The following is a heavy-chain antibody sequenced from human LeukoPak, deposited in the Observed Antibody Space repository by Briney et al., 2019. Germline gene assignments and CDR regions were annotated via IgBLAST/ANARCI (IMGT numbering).Heavy chain of an antibody. CDR1: GYTFTSYY. D-gene: IGHD1-7*01. Sequence: ASVKVSCKASGYTFTSYYMDWVRQAPGQGLEWMGIINPSGGSTSYAQKFQGRVTMTRDMSTSTVYMELSSLRSEDTAVYYCARDRTTTYFDYWGQGTLVTVSS. CDR2: INPSGGST. V-gene: IGHV1-46*01. CDR3: ARDRTTTYFDY. J-gene: IGHJ4*02.